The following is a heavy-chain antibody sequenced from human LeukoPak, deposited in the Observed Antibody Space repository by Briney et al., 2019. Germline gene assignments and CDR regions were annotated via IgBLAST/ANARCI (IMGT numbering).Heavy chain of an antibody. CDR3: ARDRGCTNGVCYRDFDY. CDR2: IYYSGST. J-gene: IGHJ4*02. Sequence: PSETLSLTCTVSGGSISSYYWSWIRQPPGKGLEWIGYIYYSGSTKYNPSLKSRVTISVDTSKNQFSLKLSSVTAADTAVYYCARDRGCTNGVCYRDFDYSGQGTLVTVSS. V-gene: IGHV4-59*01. D-gene: IGHD2-8*01. CDR1: GGSISSYY.